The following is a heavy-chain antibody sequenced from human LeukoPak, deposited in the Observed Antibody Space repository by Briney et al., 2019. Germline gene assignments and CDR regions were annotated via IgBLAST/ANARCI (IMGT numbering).Heavy chain of an antibody. CDR1: GGSISSGDYY. CDR2: IYYSGST. J-gene: IGHJ4*02. Sequence: SQTLSLTCTDSGGSISSGDYYWSWIRQPPGKGLEWIGYIYYSGSTYYNPSLKSRVTISVDTSKNQFSLKLSSVTAADTAVYYCAREVRGSTSRSFPDYWGQGTLVTVSS. CDR3: AREVRGSTSRSFPDY. D-gene: IGHD2-2*01. V-gene: IGHV4-30-4*08.